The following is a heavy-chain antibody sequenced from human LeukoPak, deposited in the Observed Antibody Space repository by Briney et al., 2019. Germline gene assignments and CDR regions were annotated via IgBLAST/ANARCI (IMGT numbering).Heavy chain of an antibody. J-gene: IGHJ6*02. V-gene: IGHV4-34*01. CDR1: GGSFSGYY. D-gene: IGHD3-10*01. Sequence: SETLSLTCAVYGGSFSGYYWSWIRQPPGKGLEWIGEINRSGSTNYNPSLKSRVTISVDTSKNQFSLKLSSVTAADTAVYYCARVRTMVRGVIITTHYGMDVWGQGTTVTVSS. CDR3: ARVRTMVRGVIITTHYGMDV. CDR2: INRSGST.